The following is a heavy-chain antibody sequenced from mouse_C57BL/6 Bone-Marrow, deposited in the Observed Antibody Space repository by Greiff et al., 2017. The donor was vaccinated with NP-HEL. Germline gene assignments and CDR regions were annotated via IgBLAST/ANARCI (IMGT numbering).Heavy chain of an antibody. CDR1: GFTFSDYY. Sequence: EVMLVESEGGLVQPGSSMKLSCTASGFTFSDYYMAWVRQVPEKGLEWVANINYDGSSTYYLDSLKSRFIISRDNAKNILYLKMSSLKSEDTATYYCARRLGDYAMDYWGQGTSVTVSS. CDR3: ARRLGDYAMDY. CDR2: INYDGSST. D-gene: IGHD4-1*01. J-gene: IGHJ4*01. V-gene: IGHV5-16*01.